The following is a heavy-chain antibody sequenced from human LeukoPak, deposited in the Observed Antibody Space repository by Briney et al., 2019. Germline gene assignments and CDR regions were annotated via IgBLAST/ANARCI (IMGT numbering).Heavy chain of an antibody. CDR2: ISWNSGSI. J-gene: IGHJ3*01. V-gene: IGHV3-9*03. CDR3: AKGASYGTYDAFDF. CDR1: GFTFDDYA. D-gene: IGHD3-16*01. Sequence: PGGSLRLSCAASGFTFDDYAMHWVRQAPGKGLEWVSGISWNSGSIGYADSVKGRFTISRDNAKNSLYLQMNSLRAEDMALYYCAKGASYGTYDAFDFWGQGTMVTVSS.